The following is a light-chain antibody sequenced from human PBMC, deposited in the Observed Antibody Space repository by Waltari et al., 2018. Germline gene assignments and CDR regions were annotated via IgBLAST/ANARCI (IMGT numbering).Light chain of an antibody. Sequence: SYELTQPPSVSVSPGQTATISCSGDKLGNKYTSWYQQEPGQSPVLVIFQDYQRPSGSPERVSGSNSGNTATLIISETQAMDEADYYCQAWDNNTPVFGGGTKLTVL. CDR1: KLGNKY. CDR2: QDY. CDR3: QAWDNNTPV. J-gene: IGLJ2*01. V-gene: IGLV3-1*01.